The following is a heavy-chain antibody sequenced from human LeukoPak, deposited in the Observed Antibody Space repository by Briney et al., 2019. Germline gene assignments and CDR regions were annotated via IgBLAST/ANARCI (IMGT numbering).Heavy chain of an antibody. CDR3: ARELWFGELLYSPSDAFDI. D-gene: IGHD3-10*01. CDR2: INPNSGGT. Sequence: ASVKVSCRASGYTFTGYYMHWVRQAPGQGLEWMGWINPNSGGTNYAQKFQGRVTMTRDTSISTAYMELSRLRSDDTAVYYCARELWFGELLYSPSDAFDIWGQGTMVTVSS. CDR1: GYTFTGYY. J-gene: IGHJ3*02. V-gene: IGHV1-2*02.